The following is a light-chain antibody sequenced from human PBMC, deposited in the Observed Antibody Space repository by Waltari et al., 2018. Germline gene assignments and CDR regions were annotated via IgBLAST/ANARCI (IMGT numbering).Light chain of an antibody. Sequence: DIQMTQSPSSLSASVGGRVSITCRASQGIKNDLGWYQQKPGKAPKRLIYAASSLQREVPSRFSSSGYGTDFTLTISSLQSEDFATYFCLQYNTLPVTFGQGTRLEIE. CDR3: LQYNTLPVT. J-gene: IGKJ5*01. CDR1: QGIKND. CDR2: AAS. V-gene: IGKV1-17*01.